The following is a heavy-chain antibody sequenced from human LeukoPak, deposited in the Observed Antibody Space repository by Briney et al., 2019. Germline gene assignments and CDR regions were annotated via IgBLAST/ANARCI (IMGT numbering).Heavy chain of an antibody. D-gene: IGHD3-22*01. Sequence: GGSLRLSCAASGFTFSSYTMNWVRQAPGKGLEWVSSLSSGSTYIYYADSVKGRFTISRDNSKNTLYLQMNSLRAEDTAVYYCAKDWTYYYDSSGYHYWGQGTLVTVSS. CDR1: GFTFSSYT. CDR3: AKDWTYYYDSSGYHY. J-gene: IGHJ4*02. V-gene: IGHV3-21*01. CDR2: LSSGSTYI.